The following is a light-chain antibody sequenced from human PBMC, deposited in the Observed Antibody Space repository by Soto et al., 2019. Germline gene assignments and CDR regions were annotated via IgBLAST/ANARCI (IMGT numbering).Light chain of an antibody. CDR2: AAS. V-gene: IGKV1-39*01. CDR1: QSVSGY. Sequence: DIQMTQSPSSLSASVGDIVTITCRASQSVSGYLNWYQQRPGKAPKLLIYAASSLQSGVPSRFSGSGSGTDFTLTISILQPEDFATYYFQQSYSTPLVGHGTKVDI. CDR3: QQSYSTPL. J-gene: IGKJ3*01.